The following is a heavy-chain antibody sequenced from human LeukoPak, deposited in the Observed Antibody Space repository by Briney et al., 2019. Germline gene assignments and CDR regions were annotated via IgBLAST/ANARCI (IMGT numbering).Heavy chain of an antibody. CDR2: IDPSDSYT. CDR3: ARRRSYNDSSDYEYFDD. V-gene: IGHV5-10-1*01. D-gene: IGHD3-22*01. Sequence: GESLRISCQGSGYSFTSYWITWVRQMPGKGLEWMGRIDPSDSYTKYSPSFQGHVTISADKSISTAYLQWSSLKASDTAMYYCARRRSYNDSSDYEYFDDWGQGTLVTVSS. CDR1: GYSFTSYW. J-gene: IGHJ4*02.